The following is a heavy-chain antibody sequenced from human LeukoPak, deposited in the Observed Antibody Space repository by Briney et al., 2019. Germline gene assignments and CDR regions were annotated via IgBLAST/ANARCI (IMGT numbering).Heavy chain of an antibody. Sequence: SETLSLTCTVSGGSISSYYWSWIRQPPGKGLEWIGYIYYSGSTNYNPSLKSRVTISVDTSKNQFSLKLSSVTAADTAVYYCARDVFLEWLPLGFDYWGQGTLVTVSS. CDR1: GGSISSYY. V-gene: IGHV4-59*01. CDR3: ARDVFLEWLPLGFDY. J-gene: IGHJ4*02. CDR2: IYYSGST. D-gene: IGHD3-3*01.